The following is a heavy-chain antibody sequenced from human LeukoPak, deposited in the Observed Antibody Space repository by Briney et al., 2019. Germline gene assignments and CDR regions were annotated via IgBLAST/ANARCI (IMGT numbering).Heavy chain of an antibody. CDR2: ISSSSSYI. CDR3: ARDRNYYDPGAFDI. Sequence: GGSLRLSCAASGFTFSSYSMNWVRLAPGKGLEWVSSISSSSSYIYYADSVKGRFTISRDNAKNSLYLQMNSLRAEDTAVYYCARDRNYYDPGAFDIWGQGTMVTVSS. CDR1: GFTFSSYS. D-gene: IGHD3-22*01. V-gene: IGHV3-21*01. J-gene: IGHJ3*02.